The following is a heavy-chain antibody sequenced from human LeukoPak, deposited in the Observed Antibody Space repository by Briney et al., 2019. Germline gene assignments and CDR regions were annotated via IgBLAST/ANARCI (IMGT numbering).Heavy chain of an antibody. CDR1: GGSISSGSYY. CDR3: ARNGRGGVLLWFGELLKASPNDAFDI. D-gene: IGHD3-10*01. CDR2: IYTSGST. Sequence: SETLSLTCTVSGGSISSGSYYWSWIRQPAGKGLEWIGRIYTSGSTNYNPSLKSRVTISVDTSKNQFSLKLSSVTAADTAVYYCARNGRGGVLLWFGELLKASPNDAFDIWGQGTMVTVSS. J-gene: IGHJ3*02. V-gene: IGHV4-61*02.